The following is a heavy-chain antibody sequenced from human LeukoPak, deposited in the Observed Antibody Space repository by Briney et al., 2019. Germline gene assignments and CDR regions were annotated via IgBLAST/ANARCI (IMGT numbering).Heavy chain of an antibody. J-gene: IGHJ4*02. V-gene: IGHV3-21*01. CDR2: ISSNNNYI. D-gene: IGHD1-20*01. Sequence: GGSLRLSCAASGFTFSSYSMNWVRQAPGKGLEWVSSISSNNNYIYYADSVKGRFTISRDNAKNSLYLRMNSLRAEDTAVYYCARVRDTFYLQLITGTTTGGFDYWGQGTLVTVSS. CDR1: GFTFSSYS. CDR3: ARVRDTFYLQLITGTTTGGFDY.